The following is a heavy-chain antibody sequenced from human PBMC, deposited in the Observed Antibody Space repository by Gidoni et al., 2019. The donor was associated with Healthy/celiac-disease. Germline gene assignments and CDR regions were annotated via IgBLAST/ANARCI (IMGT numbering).Heavy chain of an antibody. CDR3: ARVRYYYYGMDV. J-gene: IGHJ6*02. CDR1: GFTFSSYS. V-gene: IGHV3-21*01. CDR2: ISSSSSYI. Sequence: VQLVESGGGLVKPGGSLRLSCAASGFTFSSYSMNWVRQAPGKGLEWVSTISSSSSYIYYADSVKGRFTISRDNAKNSLYLQMNSLRAEDTAVYYCARVRYYYYGMDVWGQGTTVTVSS.